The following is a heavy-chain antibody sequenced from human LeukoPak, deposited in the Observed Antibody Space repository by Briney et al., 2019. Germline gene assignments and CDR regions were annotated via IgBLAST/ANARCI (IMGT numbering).Heavy chain of an antibody. V-gene: IGHV4-34*01. D-gene: IGHD6-13*01. CDR3: ARVGHIVAAGTYDY. CDR1: GGSFSGYY. J-gene: IGHJ4*02. Sequence: KPSETLSLTCAVYGGSFSGYYWSWIRQPPGKGLEWIGEINHSGSTNYNPSLKSRVTTSFDTSKNQFSLKLSFVTAADTAVYYCARVGHIVAAGTYDYWGQGTLVTVSS. CDR2: INHSGST.